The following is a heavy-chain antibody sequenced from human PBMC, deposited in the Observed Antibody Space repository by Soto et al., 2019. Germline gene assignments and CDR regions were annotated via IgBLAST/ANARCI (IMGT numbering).Heavy chain of an antibody. CDR3: ARAAVAGDYFDY. CDR1: GFTFSSYG. CDR2: IWYDGSNK. Sequence: QVQLVESGGGVVQPGRSLRLSCAASGFTFSSYGMHWVRQAPGKGLEWVAVIWYDGSNKYYADSVKGRFTISRDNSKNTLCLQMNSLRAEDTAVYYCARAAVAGDYFDYWGQGTLVTVSS. D-gene: IGHD6-19*01. J-gene: IGHJ4*02. V-gene: IGHV3-33*01.